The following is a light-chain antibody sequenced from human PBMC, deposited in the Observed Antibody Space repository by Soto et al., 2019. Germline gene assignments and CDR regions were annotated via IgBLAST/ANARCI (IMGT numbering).Light chain of an antibody. Sequence: QLVLTQPASVSGSPGQSITISCTGTSSDIGDYNSVSWYQQYPGKAPKLMIYEVSNRPSGVSNRFSGSKSGNTASLTISGLQPEDEADYYCCSYTGISTYVFGTGTKLTVL. J-gene: IGLJ1*01. CDR2: EVS. CDR3: CSYTGISTYV. V-gene: IGLV2-14*01. CDR1: SSDIGDYNS.